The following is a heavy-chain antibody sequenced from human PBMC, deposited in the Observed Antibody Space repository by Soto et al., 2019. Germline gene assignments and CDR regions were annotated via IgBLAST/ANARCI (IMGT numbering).Heavy chain of an antibody. CDR3: ATKRWPHDAFDI. CDR1: GYTFTGYH. V-gene: IGHV1-2*02. CDR2: INPNSGGT. J-gene: IGHJ3*02. Sequence: ASVKVSCKASGYTFTGYHMHWVRQAPGQGLEWMGWINPNSGGTDYAQKFQGRVTMTRDTSNSTAYMELSRLRSDDTAVYHCATKRWPHDAFDIWGQGAMVTVSS.